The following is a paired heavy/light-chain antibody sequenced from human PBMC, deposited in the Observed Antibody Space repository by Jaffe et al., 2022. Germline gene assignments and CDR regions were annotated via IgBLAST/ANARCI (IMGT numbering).Light chain of an antibody. J-gene: IGLJ7*01. CDR2: GNS. CDR1: SSNIGAGYD. Sequence: QSVLTQPPSVSGAPGQRVTISCTGSSSNIGAGYDVHWYQQLPGTAPKLLIYGNSNRPSGVPDRFSGSKSGTSASLAITGLQAEDEADYYCQSYDSSLSGSVFGGGTQLTVL. CDR3: QSYDSSLSGSV. V-gene: IGLV1-40*01.
Heavy chain of an antibody. D-gene: IGHD3-3*01. V-gene: IGHV4-39*01. CDR1: GGSISSSSYY. J-gene: IGHJ6*03. CDR2: IYYSGST. Sequence: QLQLQESGPGLVKPSETLSLTCTVSGGSISSSSYYWGWIRQPPGKGLEWIGSIYYSGSTYYNPSLKSRVTISVDTSKNQFSLKLSSVTAADTAVYYCARQAGHTIFGVVKIYYYYMDVWGKGTTVTVSS. CDR3: ARQAGHTIFGVVKIYYYYMDV.